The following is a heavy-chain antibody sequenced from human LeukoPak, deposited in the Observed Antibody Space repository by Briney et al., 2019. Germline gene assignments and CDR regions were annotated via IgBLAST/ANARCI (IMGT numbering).Heavy chain of an antibody. J-gene: IGHJ3*02. V-gene: IGHV1-69*05. CDR1: GGTFSSYA. Sequence: SVKVSCKASGGTFSSYAISWVRQAPGQGLEWMGGIIPIFGTANYAQKFQGRVTITTDESTSTAYMELSSLRSEDTAVYYCASAGWGSSTSGDIWGQGTMVTVSS. D-gene: IGHD2-2*01. CDR3: ASAGWGSSTSGDI. CDR2: IIPIFGTA.